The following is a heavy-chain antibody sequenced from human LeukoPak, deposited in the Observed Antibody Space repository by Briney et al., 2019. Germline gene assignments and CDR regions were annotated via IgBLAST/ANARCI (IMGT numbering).Heavy chain of an antibody. CDR1: GFTFSIYY. CDR2: ISSSGATI. D-gene: IGHD6-13*01. V-gene: IGHV3-48*04. Sequence: GGSLRLSCAASGFTFSIYYMSWVRQAPGKGLEWVSYISSSGATIFYADSVKGRFTISRDNAKNSLYLQMNSLRVEDMAVYYCATAYSSSWRFFDHWGQGTLVTVSS. J-gene: IGHJ4*02. CDR3: ATAYSSSWRFFDH.